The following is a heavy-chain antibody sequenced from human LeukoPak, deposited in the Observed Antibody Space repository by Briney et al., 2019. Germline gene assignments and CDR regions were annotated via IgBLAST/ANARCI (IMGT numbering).Heavy chain of an antibody. CDR1: GFTFSSYG. CDR3: ASESSFDDY. CDR2: ISYDGSNK. J-gene: IGHJ4*02. V-gene: IGHV3-30*03. Sequence: PGRSLDSSGAASGFTFSSYGMHWVGQAPGKGLEWVAVISYDGSNKYYADSVKGRFTISRDNSKNTLYLQMNSLRAEDTAVYYCASESSFDDYQGPVTLVTVSS. D-gene: IGHD6-13*01.